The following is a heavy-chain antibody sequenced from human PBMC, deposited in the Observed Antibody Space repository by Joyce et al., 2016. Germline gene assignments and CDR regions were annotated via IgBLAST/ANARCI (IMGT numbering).Heavy chain of an antibody. CDR2: INSGRSSI. Sequence: EVQLVESGGGLVQPGGSLRLSCVASGLTFSDYSMNWVRQVAGKGLGLVSYINSGRSSIYNADSVKGRFTISRDNAKNSLYLQMSSLGAEDTAVYYCAVRAGTYSFDCWGQGTLVTVSS. CDR3: AVRAGTYSFDC. J-gene: IGHJ4*02. D-gene: IGHD1-1*01. CDR1: GLTFSDYS. V-gene: IGHV3-48*04.